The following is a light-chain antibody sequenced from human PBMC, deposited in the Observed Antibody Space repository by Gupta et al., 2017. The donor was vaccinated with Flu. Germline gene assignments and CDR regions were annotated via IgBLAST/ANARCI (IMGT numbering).Light chain of an antibody. CDR2: EAS. J-gene: IGKJ4*01. V-gene: IGKV3-11*01. Sequence: LTQYTRTLSVSPWERATLYCRESQSVSRYLAGDQQKPGQDHRLRSYEASNRATGIKARLSGSGSGTDFTRTSSSIETEDFEVYAGQQRSAFGGGTXVEIK. CDR3: QQRSA. CDR1: QSVSRY.